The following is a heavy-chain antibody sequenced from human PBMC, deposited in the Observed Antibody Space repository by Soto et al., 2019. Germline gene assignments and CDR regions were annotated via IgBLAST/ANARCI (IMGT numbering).Heavy chain of an antibody. V-gene: IGHV4-61*01. CDR3: ARDHGYCISTSCYLGWFDP. D-gene: IGHD2-2*01. J-gene: IGHJ5*02. Sequence: QVQLQESGPGLVKPSETLSLTCTVSGGSVSSGSYYWSWIRQPPGKGLEWIGYIYYSGSTNYNASLKSRVTISVDTSKNQFSLKLSSVTAADTAVYYCARDHGYCISTSCYLGWFDPWGQGTLVTVSS. CDR2: IYYSGST. CDR1: GGSVSSGSYY.